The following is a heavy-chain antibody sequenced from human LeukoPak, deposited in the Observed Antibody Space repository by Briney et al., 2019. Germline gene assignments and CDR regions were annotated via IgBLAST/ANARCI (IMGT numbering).Heavy chain of an antibody. J-gene: IGHJ4*02. CDR1: GFTFSTYA. D-gene: IGHD2-15*01. CDR3: ARGKGYCSGGSCSHFDY. V-gene: IGHV3-21*01. Sequence: GGSLRLSRAASGFTFSTYAMSWVRQAPGKGLEWVSSISSSSSYIYYADSVKGRFTISRDNAKNSLYLQMNSLRAEDTAVYYCARGKGYCSGGSCSHFDYWGQGTLVTVSS. CDR2: ISSSSSYI.